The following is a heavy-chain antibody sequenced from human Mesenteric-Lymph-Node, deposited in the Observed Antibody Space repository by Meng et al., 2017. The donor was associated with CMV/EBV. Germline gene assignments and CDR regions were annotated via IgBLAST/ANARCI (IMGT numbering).Heavy chain of an antibody. CDR3: ANPRGYSYGHDAFDI. V-gene: IGHV3-23*01. J-gene: IGHJ3*02. Sequence: GESLKISCAASGFTFSSYAMSWVRQAPGKGLEWVSAISGSGGSTYYADSVKGRFTISRDNSKNTLYLQMNSLRAEDTAVYYCANPRGYSYGHDAFDIWGQGTMVTVSS. D-gene: IGHD5-18*01. CDR2: ISGSGGST. CDR1: GFTFSSYA.